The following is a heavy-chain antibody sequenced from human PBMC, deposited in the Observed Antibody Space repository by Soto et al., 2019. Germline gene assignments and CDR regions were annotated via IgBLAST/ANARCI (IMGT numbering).Heavy chain of an antibody. CDR1: GYTFTSYA. D-gene: IGHD5-12*01. J-gene: IGHJ4*02. CDR3: AAPIVAFY. Sequence: ASVKVSCKAAGYTFTSYAIHWVRQAPGQRLECMGWINAGNGNTKYSQKFQGRVIITRDTSAGTAYMELRSLRSEDTAVYYCAAPIVAFYWGQGTLVTVSS. CDR2: INAGNGNT. V-gene: IGHV1-3*01.